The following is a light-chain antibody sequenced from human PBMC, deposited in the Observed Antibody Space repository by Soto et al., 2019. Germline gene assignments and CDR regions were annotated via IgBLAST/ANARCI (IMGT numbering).Light chain of an antibody. CDR1: QSVSSSY. CDR2: GAS. Sequence: EILMTQSPGTLSLSPGERVTLSCRASQSVSSSYLAWYQQKPGQAPRLIIYGASSRPTGIPDRFSGSGSGTDFTLTISRLEPEDFAVYYCQQYGSSPWTFGQGTKVDIK. J-gene: IGKJ1*01. V-gene: IGKV3-20*01. CDR3: QQYGSSPWT.